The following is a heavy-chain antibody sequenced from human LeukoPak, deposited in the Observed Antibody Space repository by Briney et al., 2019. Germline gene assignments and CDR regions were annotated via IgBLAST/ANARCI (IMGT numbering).Heavy chain of an antibody. V-gene: IGHV1-2*02. D-gene: IGHD2-2*01. J-gene: IGHJ4*02. Sequence: GASVKVSCKASGYTFTSYAMHWVRQAPGQRLEWMGWINPNNGGTNYAQKFQGGVTMTRDTSISTAYMELSRLRSDDTAVYYCARAPSPGLGYCSGTSCYPDYWGQGTLVTVSS. CDR1: GYTFTSYA. CDR3: ARAPSPGLGYCSGTSCYPDY. CDR2: INPNNGGT.